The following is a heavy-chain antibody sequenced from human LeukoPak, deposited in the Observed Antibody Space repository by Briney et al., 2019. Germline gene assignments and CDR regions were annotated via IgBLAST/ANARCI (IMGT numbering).Heavy chain of an antibody. V-gene: IGHV1-8*01. CDR1: GYTFTSYD. Sequence: ASVKVSCKASGYTFTSYDINWVRQATGQGLECMGWMNPNSGNTGYAQKFQGRVSITSSTSTSTAFMELGDLRSEDTAVYYCARGGASAAARRFDPWGQGTLVTVSS. CDR2: MNPNSGNT. CDR3: ARGGASAAARRFDP. D-gene: IGHD2-2*01. J-gene: IGHJ5*02.